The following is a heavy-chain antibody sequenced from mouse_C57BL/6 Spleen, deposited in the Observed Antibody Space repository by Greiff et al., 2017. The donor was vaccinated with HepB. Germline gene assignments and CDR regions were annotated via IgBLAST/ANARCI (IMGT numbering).Heavy chain of an antibody. V-gene: IGHV1-64*01. CDR2: IHPNSGST. Sequence: QVQLQQPGAELVKPGASVKLSCKASGYTFTSYWMHWVKQRPGQGLEWIGMIHPNSGSTNYNEKFKSKATLTVDKSSSTAYMQLSSLTSEDSAVYYGARSGRDWYFDVWGTGTTVTVSS. CDR3: ARSGRDWYFDV. CDR1: GYTFTSYW. J-gene: IGHJ1*03.